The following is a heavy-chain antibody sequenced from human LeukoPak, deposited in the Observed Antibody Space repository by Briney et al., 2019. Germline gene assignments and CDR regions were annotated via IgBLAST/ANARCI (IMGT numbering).Heavy chain of an antibody. CDR1: GFTFSDYY. D-gene: IGHD3-10*01. J-gene: IGHJ4*02. V-gene: IGHV3-11*01. CDR2: ISSSGSTI. Sequence: GGSLRLSCAASGFTFSDYYMSWIRQAPGKGLEWVSYISSSGSTIYYADSVKGRFTISRDNAKNSLSLQMNSLRAEDTALYYCAKEPYGSGRTNLFDYWGQGTLVTVSS. CDR3: AKEPYGSGRTNLFDY.